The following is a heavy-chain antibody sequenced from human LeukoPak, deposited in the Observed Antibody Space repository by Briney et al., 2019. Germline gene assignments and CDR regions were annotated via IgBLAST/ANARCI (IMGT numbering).Heavy chain of an antibody. CDR1: GYTFTGYY. Sequence: GASVKVSCKAFGYTFTGYYMHWVRQAPGQGLEWMGWINPNSGGTNYAQKFQGRVTMTRDTSISTAYMELSRLRSDDTAVYYCARASYDSSGPGVCDYWGQGTLVTVSS. CDR2: INPNSGGT. J-gene: IGHJ4*02. D-gene: IGHD3-22*01. CDR3: ARASYDSSGPGVCDY. V-gene: IGHV1-2*02.